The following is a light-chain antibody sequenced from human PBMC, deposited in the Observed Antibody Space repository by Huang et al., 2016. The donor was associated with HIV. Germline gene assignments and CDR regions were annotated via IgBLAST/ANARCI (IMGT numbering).Light chain of an antibody. V-gene: IGKV1-33*01. Sequence: DIQMTQSPSSLSASVGDRVTITCQASQDINNFLNWYQQQPGKAPKLLILDASKLQTVVPSRVSGSGSGTHFTFTITSLQRDDIGAYYCQQYDDVPISFGGGTKV. CDR1: QDINNF. J-gene: IGKJ4*01. CDR2: DAS. CDR3: QQYDDVPIS.